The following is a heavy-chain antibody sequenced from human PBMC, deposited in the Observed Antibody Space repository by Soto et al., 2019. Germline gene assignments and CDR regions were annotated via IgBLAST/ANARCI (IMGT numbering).Heavy chain of an antibody. J-gene: IGHJ4*02. CDR3: ARAIEPTLFDY. CDR2: IGTTGDT. D-gene: IGHD3-22*01. V-gene: IGHV3-13*04. Sequence: GSLRLSCSASGFTFSSYDMHWVRQGTGKGLEWVSAIGTTGDTYYAGSVKGRFTISRENAKNSLYLQMNSLRAGDTVIYFCARAIEPTLFDYWGQGTLVTVSS. CDR1: GFTFSSYD.